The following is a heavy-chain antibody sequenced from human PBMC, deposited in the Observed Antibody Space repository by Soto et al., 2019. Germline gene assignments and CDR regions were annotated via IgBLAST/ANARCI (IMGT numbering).Heavy chain of an antibody. J-gene: IGHJ4*02. CDR3: ATPIGKELCRGGSCYSGGDY. CDR2: LSASGGAT. D-gene: IGHD2-15*01. Sequence: EVQLLESGGGFVQPGGSLRLSCAASGFTFFSYAMTWVRQAPGRGLEWVSSLSASGGATDYADSVKGRFTISRDNSKNTLYLQMNSLRAEDTAVYFCATPIGKELCRGGSCYSGGDYWGQGTLVTVSS. V-gene: IGHV3-23*01. CDR1: GFTFFSYA.